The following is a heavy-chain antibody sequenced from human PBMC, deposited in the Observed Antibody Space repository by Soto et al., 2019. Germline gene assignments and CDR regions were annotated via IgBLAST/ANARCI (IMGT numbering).Heavy chain of an antibody. V-gene: IGHV3-15*01. J-gene: IGHJ6*02. CDR3: TTRLGDYGDYDHYYYGMDV. CDR2: IKSKTDGGTT. Sequence: GGSLRLSCAASGFTFSNAWMSWVRQAPGKGLKWVGRIKSKTDGGTTDYAAPVKGRFTISRDDSKNTLYLQMNSLKTEDTAVYYCTTRLGDYGDYDHYYYGMDVWGQGTTVTVSS. D-gene: IGHD4-17*01. CDR1: GFTFSNAW.